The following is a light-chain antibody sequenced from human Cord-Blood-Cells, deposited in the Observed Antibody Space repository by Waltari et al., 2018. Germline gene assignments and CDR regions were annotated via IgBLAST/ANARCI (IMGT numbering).Light chain of an antibody. J-gene: IGLJ2*01. V-gene: IGLV2-23*02. CDR3: CSYAGSSTV. CDR2: EVS. CDR1: RRVVGSYNL. Sequence: QSALTQPASVSGSPGQSITLSCPGTRRVVGSYNLVSWYQQHPGKAPKLMIYEVSKRPSGVSNRFSGSKSGNTASLTISGLQAEDEADYYCCSYAGSSTVFGGGTKLTVL.